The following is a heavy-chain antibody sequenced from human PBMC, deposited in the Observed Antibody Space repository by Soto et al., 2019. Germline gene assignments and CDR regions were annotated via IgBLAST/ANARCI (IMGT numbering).Heavy chain of an antibody. CDR1: GFTFTSSA. CDR2: IAVGSGYT. Sequence: SVKVSCKASGFTFTSSAFQWVRQARGQRLEWIGWIAVGSGYTNYAQRFQDRVTLTRGMSTATTYMELSRLTSEDTAIYYCAADATAWQQMVPSDYWGQGTLVTVSS. D-gene: IGHD2-8*01. V-gene: IGHV1-58*01. CDR3: AADATAWQQMVPSDY. J-gene: IGHJ4*02.